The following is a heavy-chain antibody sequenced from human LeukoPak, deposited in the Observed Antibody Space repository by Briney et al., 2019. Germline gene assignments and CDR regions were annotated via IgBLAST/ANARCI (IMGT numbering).Heavy chain of an antibody. J-gene: IGHJ4*02. CDR1: GFTFSSYG. D-gene: IGHD1-26*01. V-gene: IGHV3-30*18. CDR2: ISYDESDK. Sequence: PGGSLRLSCAASGFTFSSYGMHWVRQAPGKGLEWVAAISYDESDKYYADSVKGRFSSSRDNSKNTLYLEMNSLRAEDTAVYYCAKDRTIVGATAFDYWGQGTLVTVSS. CDR3: AKDRTIVGATAFDY.